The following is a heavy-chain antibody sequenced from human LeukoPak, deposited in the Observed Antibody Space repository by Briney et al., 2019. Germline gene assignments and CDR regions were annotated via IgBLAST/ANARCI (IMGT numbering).Heavy chain of an antibody. Sequence: GGSLRLSCAASGFTFSSYAMSWVCQAPGKGLQWVSSISDRDGSTYYADSVKGRFTISRDNSKNTLYLQMNSLRAEDTAVYYCAKDWDMAPGYWGQGTLVTVSS. D-gene: IGHD2-15*01. J-gene: IGHJ4*02. CDR1: GFTFSSYA. CDR3: AKDWDMAPGY. CDR2: ISDRDGST. V-gene: IGHV3-23*01.